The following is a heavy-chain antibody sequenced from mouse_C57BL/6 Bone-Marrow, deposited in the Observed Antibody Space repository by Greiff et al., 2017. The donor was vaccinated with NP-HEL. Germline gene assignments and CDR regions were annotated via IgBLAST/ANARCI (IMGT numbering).Heavy chain of an antibody. D-gene: IGHD1-1*01. CDR1: GFTFSDYY. CDR3: ASPYYYGSSYKAWFAY. CDR2: ISNGGGST. Sequence: EVQLVESGGGLVQPGGSLKLSCAASGFTFSDYYMYWVRQTPEKRLEWVAYISNGGGSTYYPDTVKGRFTISRDNAKNTLYLQMSRLKSEDTAMYYCASPYYYGSSYKAWFAYWGQGTLVTVSA. J-gene: IGHJ3*01. V-gene: IGHV5-12*01.